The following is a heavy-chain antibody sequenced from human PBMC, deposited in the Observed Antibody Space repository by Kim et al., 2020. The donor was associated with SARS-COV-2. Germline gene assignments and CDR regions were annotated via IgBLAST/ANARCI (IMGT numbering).Heavy chain of an antibody. CDR2: INHSGST. Sequence: SETLSLTCAVYGGSFSGYYWSWIRQPPGKGLEWIGEINHSGSTNYNPSLKSRVTISVDTSKNQFSLKLSSVTAADTAVYYCARENCPPRYYYGSGSCYYYYGMDVWGQGTTVTVSS. CDR1: GGSFSGYY. CDR3: ARENCPPRYYYGSGSCYYYYGMDV. V-gene: IGHV4-34*01. D-gene: IGHD3-10*01. J-gene: IGHJ6*02.